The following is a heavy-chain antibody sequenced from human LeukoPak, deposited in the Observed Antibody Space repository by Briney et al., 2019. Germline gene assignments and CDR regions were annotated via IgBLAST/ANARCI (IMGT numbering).Heavy chain of an antibody. V-gene: IGHV3-7*03. CDR1: GFTFSNYW. CDR2: IRQDGNEK. J-gene: IGHJ4*02. CDR3: ARHYDILTGTFPYY. Sequence: GGSLRLSCAASGFTFSNYWMSWVRQAPGKGLEWVANIRQDGNEKYYVGSVRGRFTISRDNAKDSLYLQMNSLRAEDAAVYYCARHYDILTGTFPYYWGQGTLVTVSS. D-gene: IGHD3-9*01.